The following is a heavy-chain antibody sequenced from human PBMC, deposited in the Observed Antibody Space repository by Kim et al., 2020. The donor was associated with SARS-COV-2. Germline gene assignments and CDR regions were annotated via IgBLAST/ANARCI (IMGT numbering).Heavy chain of an antibody. CDR1: GFTFSSYA. D-gene: IGHD3-3*01. Sequence: GGSLRLSCAASGFTFSSYAMHWVRQAPGKGLEWVAVISYDGSNKYYADSVKGRFTISRDNSKNTLYLQMNSLRAEDTAVYYCARTTYYDFWSGYNDDAFDIWGQGTMVTVSS. CDR2: ISYDGSNK. V-gene: IGHV3-30-3*01. J-gene: IGHJ3*02. CDR3: ARTTYYDFWSGYNDDAFDI.